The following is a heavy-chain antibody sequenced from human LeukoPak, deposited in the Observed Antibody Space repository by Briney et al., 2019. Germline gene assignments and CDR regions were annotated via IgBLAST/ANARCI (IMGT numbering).Heavy chain of an antibody. CDR2: IYWDDDK. CDR1: GFSLSTSGMC. CDR3: AHLNVLTGYYLPPDY. V-gene: IGHV2-5*08. Sequence: SGPTLVKPTQTLTLTCTFSGFSLSTSGMCVSWIRQPPGKALEWLALIYWDDDKRYSPSLKSRLTITKDTSKNQVVLTMTNMDPVDTATYYCAHLNVLTGYYLPPDYWGQGTLVTVSS. D-gene: IGHD3-9*01. J-gene: IGHJ4*02.